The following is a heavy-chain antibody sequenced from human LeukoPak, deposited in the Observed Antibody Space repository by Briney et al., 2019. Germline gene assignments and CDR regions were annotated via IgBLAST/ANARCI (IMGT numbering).Heavy chain of an antibody. V-gene: IGHV3-23*01. J-gene: IGHJ6*03. Sequence: GGSLRLSCAASGFTFSSYAMSWVRQAPGKGLEWVSSISGSGGSTYYADSVKGRFTISRDNSKNTLYLQMNSLRAEDTAVYYCAKGDSSDYYYYYYMDVWGKGTTVTVSS. CDR3: AKGDSSDYYYYYYMDV. CDR2: ISGSGGST. D-gene: IGHD5-18*01. CDR1: GFTFSSYA.